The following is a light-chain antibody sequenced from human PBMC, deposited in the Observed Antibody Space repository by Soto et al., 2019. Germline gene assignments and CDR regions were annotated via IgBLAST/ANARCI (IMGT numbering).Light chain of an antibody. CDR3: QQSHSTPWT. CDR1: QTVGSSF. J-gene: IGKJ1*01. V-gene: IGKV3-20*01. CDR2: GAS. Sequence: EIVLTQSPGTLSLSPGERATLSCRASQTVGSSFLAWFQHKPGQAPRLLIYGASTRATGIPDRFSGSGSGTDFTLTISRLEPEDFATYYCQQSHSTPWTFGQGTKVEIK.